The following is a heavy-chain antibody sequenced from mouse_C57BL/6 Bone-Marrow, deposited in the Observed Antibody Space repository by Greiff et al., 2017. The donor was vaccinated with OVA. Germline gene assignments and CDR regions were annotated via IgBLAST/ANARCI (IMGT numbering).Heavy chain of an antibody. Sequence: EVKLQQSGAELVRPGASVKLSCTASGFNIKDDYMHWVKQRPEQGLEWIGWIDPENGDTEYASKFQGKATITADTSSNTAYLQLSSLTSEDTAVYYCTAEKDNYDYAMDYWGQGTSVTVSA. J-gene: IGHJ4*01. CDR1: GFNIKDDY. D-gene: IGHD1-3*01. V-gene: IGHV14-4*01. CDR2: IDPENGDT. CDR3: TAEKDNYDYAMDY.